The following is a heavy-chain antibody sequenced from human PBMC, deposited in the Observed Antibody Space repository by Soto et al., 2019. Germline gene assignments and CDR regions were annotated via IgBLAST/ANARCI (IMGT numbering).Heavy chain of an antibody. CDR2: IYHSGAT. D-gene: IGHD2-15*01. Sequence: VQLQESGPGLVKPSGTLSLTCAVSGASISSTNWWSWVRQAPGEGPEWIGEIYHSGATNYNPSLKSRVIISMDTSKNQLSLRLDSVTAADTAVYFCARHIAVPTTRGFDYWGQGTLVTVSS. CDR1: GASISSTNW. CDR3: ARHIAVPTTRGFDY. J-gene: IGHJ4*02. V-gene: IGHV4-4*02.